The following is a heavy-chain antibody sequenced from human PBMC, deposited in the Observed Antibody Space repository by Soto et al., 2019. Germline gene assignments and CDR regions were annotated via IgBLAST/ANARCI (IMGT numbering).Heavy chain of an antibody. CDR1: GFTFSSYE. CDR3: VRRSTLSYHGMDL. CDR2: ISYDGSTK. Sequence: VQLVESGGGLVQPGGSLRLSCAASGFTFSSYEMNWVRQAPGKGLEWVAIISYDGSTKYYSDSVKGRFTFSRDNSKNMLYLQMNSLRPEDAAVYYCVRRSTLSYHGMDLWGQGTTVTISS. J-gene: IGHJ6*02. V-gene: IGHV3-30-3*01.